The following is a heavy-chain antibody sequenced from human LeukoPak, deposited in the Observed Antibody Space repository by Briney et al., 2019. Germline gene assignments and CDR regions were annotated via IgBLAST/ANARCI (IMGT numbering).Heavy chain of an antibody. CDR3: ARERRRSANYDSSGFDY. D-gene: IGHD3-22*01. CDR1: GGSLTSSSYY. V-gene: IGHV4-61*02. CDR2: IYTSGRT. Sequence: PSQTLSLTCTVSGGSLTSSSYYWRWRRQPAGKGLERIGRIYTSGRTSESTSLKSRVTISVATSKTQFSLKLSSVTAADTAVYYCARERRRSANYDSSGFDYWGQGTLVTVSS. J-gene: IGHJ4*02.